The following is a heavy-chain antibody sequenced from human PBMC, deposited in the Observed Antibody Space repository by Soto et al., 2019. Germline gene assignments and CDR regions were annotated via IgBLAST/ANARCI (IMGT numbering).Heavy chain of an antibody. CDR1: GFTFSDYY. CDR3: ARDQYYYGSGSYPYYSYGMDV. J-gene: IGHJ6*02. CDR2: ISSSGSTI. V-gene: IGHV3-11*01. Sequence: QVQLVESGGGLVKPGGSLRLSCAASGFTFSDYYMSWIRQAPGKGLEWVSYISSSGSTIYYADSVKGRFTISRDNAKNSLYRQMNSLRAEDTAVYYCARDQYYYGSGSYPYYSYGMDVWGQGTTVTVSS. D-gene: IGHD3-10*01.